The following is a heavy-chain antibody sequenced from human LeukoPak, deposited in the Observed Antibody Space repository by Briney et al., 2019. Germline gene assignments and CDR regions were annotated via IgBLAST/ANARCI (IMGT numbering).Heavy chain of an antibody. Sequence: ASVKVSFKVSGNTLSELSMHWVRQAPGKGLERMGGVDPEDDKNIYAQKFQGRVTMTEDTSTDTAYMELSNLRSEDTAVYYCATDHQWQLLGYWGQGTLDTVSS. J-gene: IGHJ4*02. D-gene: IGHD1-26*01. CDR2: VDPEDDKN. CDR1: GNTLSELS. CDR3: ATDHQWQLLGY. V-gene: IGHV1-24*01.